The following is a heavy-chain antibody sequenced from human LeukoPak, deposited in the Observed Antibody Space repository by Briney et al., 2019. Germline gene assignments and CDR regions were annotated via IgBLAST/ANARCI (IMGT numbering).Heavy chain of an antibody. J-gene: IGHJ4*02. CDR3: AKKATLYYFGSGSHIDY. CDR1: GFTFGDYG. Sequence: PGGSLRLSCAASGFTFGDYGMSWVRQAPGEGLEWVSSISGSAGSTFYADSVKGRFTISRDNSKNTLYLQMNSLRAEDTAAYYCAKKATLYYFGSGSHIDYWGQGTLVAVSS. CDR2: ISGSAGST. V-gene: IGHV3-23*01. D-gene: IGHD3-10*01.